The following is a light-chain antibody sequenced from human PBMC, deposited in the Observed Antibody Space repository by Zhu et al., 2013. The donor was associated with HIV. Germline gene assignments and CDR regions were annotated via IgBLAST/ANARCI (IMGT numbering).Light chain of an antibody. CDR3: QQYGNSPPT. CDR2: GAS. CDR1: QTVSSNY. V-gene: IGKV3-20*01. J-gene: IGKJ4*01. Sequence: EIVLTQSPGTLSLSPGERATLSCRASQTVSSNYLAWYQQKPGQAPRLLIYGASNRATGLPDRFSGSGSGTDFTLTISRVEPEDFALYYCQQYGNSPPTFGGGTKVEDQT.